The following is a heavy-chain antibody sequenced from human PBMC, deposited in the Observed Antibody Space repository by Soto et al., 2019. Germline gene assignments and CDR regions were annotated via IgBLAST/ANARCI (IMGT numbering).Heavy chain of an antibody. Sequence: PGGSLRLSCATSGFTFSHYEMNWVRQAPGKGLEWVSYISSGGTTINYAGSVKGRFTVSRDNAKNSLYLQMNSLRAEDTAVYYCARAPRNFYYNGMDVWGHGTTVTVS. CDR2: ISSGGTTI. J-gene: IGHJ6*02. V-gene: IGHV3-48*03. CDR3: ARAPRNFYYNGMDV. CDR1: GFTFSHYE.